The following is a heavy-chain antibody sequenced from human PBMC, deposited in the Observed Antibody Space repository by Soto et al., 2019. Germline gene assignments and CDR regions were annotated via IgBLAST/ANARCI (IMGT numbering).Heavy chain of an antibody. D-gene: IGHD1-1*01. CDR2: ISYDGSNK. CDR1: GFTFSNYG. Sequence: QVQLVESGGDVVQPGRSLRLSCVASGFTFSNYGMHWVRQAPGKWLEWVAVISYDGSNKYYADSVKGRFTISRDNSKNTLYLQMNSLRAEDTAVYSCARDRVNWLTNYNYVYGMDVWGQGTTVTVSS. V-gene: IGHV3-30*03. J-gene: IGHJ6*02. CDR3: ARDRVNWLTNYNYVYGMDV.